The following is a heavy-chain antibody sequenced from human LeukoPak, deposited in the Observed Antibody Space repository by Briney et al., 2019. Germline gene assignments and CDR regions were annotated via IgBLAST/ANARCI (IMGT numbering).Heavy chain of an antibody. Sequence: PSETLSLTCTVSGGSISSSSYYWGWIRQPPGKGLEWIGSIYYSGSTYYSPSLKSRVTISVDTSKNQFSLKLSSVTAADTALYYCARHANIAAAGDYWGQGTLITVSS. CDR3: ARHANIAAAGDY. D-gene: IGHD6-13*01. J-gene: IGHJ4*02. CDR1: GGSISSSSYY. V-gene: IGHV4-39*01. CDR2: IYYSGST.